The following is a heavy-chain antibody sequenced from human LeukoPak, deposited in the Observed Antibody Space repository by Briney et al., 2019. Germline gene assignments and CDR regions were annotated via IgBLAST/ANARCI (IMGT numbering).Heavy chain of an antibody. CDR3: AKPKLEYYDYVWGSYPQPCFDY. D-gene: IGHD3-16*02. CDR1: GFTFSSYA. J-gene: IGHJ4*02. Sequence: GGSLRLSCAASGFTFSSYAMSWVRQAPGKGLEWVSVISGSGGSTYYADSVKGRFTISRDNSKNTLYLQMNSLRAEDTAVYYCAKPKLEYYDYVWGSYPQPCFDYWGQGTLVTVSS. V-gene: IGHV3-23*01. CDR2: ISGSGGST.